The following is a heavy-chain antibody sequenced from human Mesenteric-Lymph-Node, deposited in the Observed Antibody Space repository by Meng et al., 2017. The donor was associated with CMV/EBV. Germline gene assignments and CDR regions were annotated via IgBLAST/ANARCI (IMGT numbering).Heavy chain of an antibody. CDR3: ARRWYSSSYDY. D-gene: IGHD6-6*01. CDR1: VTSISEGPISSSNNH. J-gene: IGHJ4*02. V-gene: IGHV4-39*07. Sequence: SETLSLTCTVSVTSISEGPISSSNNHWGWIRQPPGKGLEWIGSVYYGGNTDYNPSLKNRVTISLDMSKDQFSLKVNSVTAADTAVYYCARRWYSSSYDYWGQGTLVTVSS. CDR2: VYYGGNT.